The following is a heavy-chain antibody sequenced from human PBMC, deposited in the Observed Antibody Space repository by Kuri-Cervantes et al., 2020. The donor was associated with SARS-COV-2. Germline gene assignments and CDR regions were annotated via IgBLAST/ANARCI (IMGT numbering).Heavy chain of an antibody. CDR1: GATISSSSYY. CDR3: ARHDLTTETTRERGLDY. D-gene: IGHD4-17*01. J-gene: IGHJ4*02. Sequence: GSLRLSCTVSGATISSSSYYWGWIRQPPGRGLEWIGSIYYSGSTYYNPSLKSRVTIFVDTSKNQFSVKLRSVTAADTAVYYCARHDLTTETTRERGLDYWGRGNPVTVSS. V-gene: IGHV4-39*01. CDR2: IYYSGST.